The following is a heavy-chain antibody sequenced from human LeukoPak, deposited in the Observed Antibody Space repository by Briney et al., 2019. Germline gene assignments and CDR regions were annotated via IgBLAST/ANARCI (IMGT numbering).Heavy chain of an antibody. Sequence: GGSLRLPCAASGFTFNDYAMYWVRQTPGKGLEWVTLISYDGYDKSYADSVRGRFTISRDNSKNTLYLQMDSLRSEDTAVYYCARDFFPIVDSSWYEIGYWGQGTLVTVSS. CDR2: ISYDGYDK. D-gene: IGHD6-13*01. CDR3: ARDFFPIVDSSWYEIGY. J-gene: IGHJ4*02. CDR1: GFTFNDYA. V-gene: IGHV3-30-3*01.